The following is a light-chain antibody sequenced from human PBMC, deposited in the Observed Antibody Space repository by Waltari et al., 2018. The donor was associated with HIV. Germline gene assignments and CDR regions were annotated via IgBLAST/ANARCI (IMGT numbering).Light chain of an antibody. CDR1: SSAVGGYNY. CDR3: SSXTSSSTPYV. Sequence: QSALTQPASVSGSPGQSITISCTGTSSAVGGYNYVSWYQQHPGKAPKLMIYDVSSRPSGVSNRFSGSKSGNTSSLTISGLQAEDEADYYCSSXTSSSTPYVFGTGTKVTVL. V-gene: IGLV2-14*03. J-gene: IGLJ1*01. CDR2: DVS.